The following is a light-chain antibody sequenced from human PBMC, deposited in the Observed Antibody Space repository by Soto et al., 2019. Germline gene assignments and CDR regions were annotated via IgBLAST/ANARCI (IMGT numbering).Light chain of an antibody. CDR2: WAS. CDR1: QSIFYSSTNKNY. J-gene: IGKJ4*01. V-gene: IGKV4-1*01. CDR3: QQYYSTPLT. Sequence: DIVMTQSPDSLAVSLGERATINCKSSQSIFYSSTNKNYLAWYQQKPGQPPKLLLYWASTRESGVPDRFSGGGSETDFTLTISSLQAEDVAVYYCQQYYSTPLTFGGGTK.